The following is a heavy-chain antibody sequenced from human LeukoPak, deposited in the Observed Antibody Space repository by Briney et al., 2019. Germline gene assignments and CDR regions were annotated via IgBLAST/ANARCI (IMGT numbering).Heavy chain of an antibody. Sequence: GGSLRLSCAASGFTFSSYGMHWVRQAPGKGLEWVAVISYDGSNKYYADSVKGRFTISRDNSKNTLYLQMNSLRAEDTAVYYCARDGYSSSWYGDIDAFDIWGQGTMVTASS. CDR2: ISYDGSNK. V-gene: IGHV3-30*03. CDR1: GFTFSSYG. J-gene: IGHJ3*02. D-gene: IGHD6-13*01. CDR3: ARDGYSSSWYGDIDAFDI.